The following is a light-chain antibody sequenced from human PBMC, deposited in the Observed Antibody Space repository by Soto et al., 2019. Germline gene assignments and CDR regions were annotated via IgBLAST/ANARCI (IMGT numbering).Light chain of an antibody. Sequence: QSVLTQPPSASGSPGQSVTISCTGTSSDVGAYNYVSWYQQHPGKAPKFMIYDVNKRPSGVPDRFSGSKSGDTASLTVSGLQAEDEADYYCSSYAGSNILVFGGGTKVTVL. CDR2: DVN. V-gene: IGLV2-8*01. CDR3: SSYAGSNILV. CDR1: SSDVGAYNY. J-gene: IGLJ2*01.